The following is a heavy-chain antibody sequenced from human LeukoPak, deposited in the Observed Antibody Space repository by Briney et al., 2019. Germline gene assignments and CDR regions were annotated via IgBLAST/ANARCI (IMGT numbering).Heavy chain of an antibody. CDR3: ARVGSGCFDS. J-gene: IGHJ4*02. V-gene: IGHV4-59*01. D-gene: IGHD6-19*01. CDR2: VYYSGNT. Sequence: PSETLSLTCTASGVSTSSYYWSWIRQPPGQGLEWIGYVYYSGNTNYSPSLKSRVTISIDTSRNQFSLRLSSVTAADTAVYYCARVGSGCFDSWGQGTLVTVSS. CDR1: GVSTSSYY.